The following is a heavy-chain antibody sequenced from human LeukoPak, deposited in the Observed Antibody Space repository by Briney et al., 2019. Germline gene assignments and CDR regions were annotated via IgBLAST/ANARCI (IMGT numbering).Heavy chain of an antibody. J-gene: IGHJ4*02. D-gene: IGHD6-19*01. V-gene: IGHV4-59*01. Sequence: PSETLSLTCTVSGASISSYYWTWIRQPPGKGLEWIGYIHHTGSTNYNPSLGSRVTISIDTSKSQSSLKLTSVTAAETAIYYCAGGQKWLSFDSWGQGTLLTVSS. CDR3: AGGQKWLSFDS. CDR1: GASISSYY. CDR2: IHHTGST.